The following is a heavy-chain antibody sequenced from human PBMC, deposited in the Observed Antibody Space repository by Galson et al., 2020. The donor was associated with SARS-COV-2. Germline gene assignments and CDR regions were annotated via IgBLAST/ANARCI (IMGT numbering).Heavy chain of an antibody. Sequence: SGPTLVKPTQTLTLTCTFSGFSLTTSGMGVTWIRQPPGKALEWLELIDWDNDKYYSTSLNTRLTISGDTSKHQVFLTMTNMDPADTATYYCARITDGYGGCGYGSRPFDYWGQGTLGPVSS. CDR3: ARITDGYGGCGYGSRPFDY. V-gene: IGHV2-70*01. D-gene: IGHD5-12*01. J-gene: IGHJ4*02. CDR2: IDWDNDK. CDR1: GFSLTTSGMG.